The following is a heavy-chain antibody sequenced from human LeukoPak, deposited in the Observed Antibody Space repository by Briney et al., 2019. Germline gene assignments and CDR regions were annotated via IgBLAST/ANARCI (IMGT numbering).Heavy chain of an antibody. Sequence: ASVKVSCKASGYTFTSYYMHWVRQAPGQGLEWMGIINPSGGSTSYAQKFQGRVTMTRDTSTSTVYVELSSLRSEVTALYYCARDAQVSTTPFGYWGQGTLVTVSS. J-gene: IGHJ4*02. CDR1: GYTFTSYY. D-gene: IGHD1-26*01. CDR3: ARDAQVSTTPFGY. V-gene: IGHV1-46*01. CDR2: INPSGGST.